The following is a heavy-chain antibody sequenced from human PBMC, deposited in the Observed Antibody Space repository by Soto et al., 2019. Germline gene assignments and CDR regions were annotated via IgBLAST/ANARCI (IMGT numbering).Heavy chain of an antibody. CDR1: GYTFTGYY. CDR3: ARSIGGYDPYYYYYGMDV. D-gene: IGHD5-12*01. V-gene: IGHV1-2*02. CDR2: INPNGGGT. J-gene: IGHJ6*02. Sequence: ASVKVSCKASGYTFTGYYMHWVRQAPGQGLEWMGWINPNGGGTNYAQKFQGRVTMTRDTSISTAYMELSRLRSDDTAVYYCARSIGGYDPYYYYYGMDVWGQGTTVTVSS.